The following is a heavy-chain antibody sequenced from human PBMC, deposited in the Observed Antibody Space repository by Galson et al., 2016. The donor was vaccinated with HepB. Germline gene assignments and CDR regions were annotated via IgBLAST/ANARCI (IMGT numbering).Heavy chain of an antibody. CDR2: ISSSSSHI. CDR3: ASTPFGRATGINWFDP. Sequence: SLRLSCAASGFTFSTYSMNWVRQAPGKGLEWVSFISSSSSHIYYADSVKGRFTISRDNAKNSVYLQMNTLRAEDTAVYYCASTPFGRATGINWFDPWGQGTLVIVSS. J-gene: IGHJ5*02. CDR1: GFTFSTYS. D-gene: IGHD1-26*01. V-gene: IGHV3-21*01.